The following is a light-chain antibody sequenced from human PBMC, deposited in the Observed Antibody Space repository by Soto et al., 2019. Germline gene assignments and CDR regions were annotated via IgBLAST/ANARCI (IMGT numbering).Light chain of an antibody. CDR2: TAS. CDR3: QKYHSAPLT. CDR1: QAISSS. Sequence: IQMTQSPSFLSASVGDRVTLTCRASQAISSSLAWYQQKPGRVPKLLIYTASTLQSGVPSRFSGSGSGTDFTLTISSLQPEDVATYYCQKYHSAPLTFGGGTKVDIK. V-gene: IGKV1-27*01. J-gene: IGKJ4*01.